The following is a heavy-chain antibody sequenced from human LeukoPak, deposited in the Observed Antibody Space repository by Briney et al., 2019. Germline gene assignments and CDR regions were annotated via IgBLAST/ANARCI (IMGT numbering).Heavy chain of an antibody. J-gene: IGHJ4*02. Sequence: ASVKVSCKTSGYRFTGYYMHWVRQAPGQGLEWMGWINPKSGDPIYVQKFQGRVTLTRDTSIDTVYLELSSLKSDDTAVYYCARDPGHDTSNYGGLDFWGQGALVTVSS. CDR3: ARDPGHDTSNYGGLDF. CDR2: INPKSGDP. D-gene: IGHD4-11*01. CDR1: GYRFTGYY. V-gene: IGHV1-2*02.